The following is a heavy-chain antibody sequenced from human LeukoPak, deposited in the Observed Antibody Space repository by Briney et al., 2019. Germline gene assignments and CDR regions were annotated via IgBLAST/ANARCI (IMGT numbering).Heavy chain of an antibody. CDR3: AKVGIAAGSGGPYYFDY. J-gene: IGHJ4*02. V-gene: IGHV3-23*01. D-gene: IGHD6-13*01. Sequence: PGGSLRLSCAASGFTFSSYAISWVRQAPGKGLEWVSDISGSGGSTYYADSVKGRFTISRDNSKNTLYLQMNSLRAEDTAVYYCAKVGIAAGSGGPYYFDYWGQGTLVTVSS. CDR1: GFTFSSYA. CDR2: ISGSGGST.